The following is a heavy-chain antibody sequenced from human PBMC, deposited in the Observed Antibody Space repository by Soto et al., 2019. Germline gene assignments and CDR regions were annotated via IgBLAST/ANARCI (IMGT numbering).Heavy chain of an antibody. CDR3: AREPDGMDV. CDR1: GFTFSSYA. J-gene: IGHJ6*02. Sequence: QVHLVESGGGVVQPGRSLRLSCAASGFTFSSYAMHWVRQAPGRGLEWVAVITYDGSNKYYADSVKGRFTISRDNSKNTVYLQMNSLRTEDTAVDYCAREPDGMDVWGQGTTVTVSS. V-gene: IGHV3-30-3*01. CDR2: ITYDGSNK.